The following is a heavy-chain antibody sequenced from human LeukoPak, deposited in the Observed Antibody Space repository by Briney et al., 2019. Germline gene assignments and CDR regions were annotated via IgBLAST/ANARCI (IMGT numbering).Heavy chain of an antibody. CDR1: GFTFTGHT. CDR2: IGGRDDRT. V-gene: IGHV3-23*01. D-gene: IGHD3-3*01. J-gene: IGHJ4*02. Sequence: GGSLRLSCAASGFTFTGHTMTWLRQAPGKELEWVSIIGGRDDRTYYADSVKGRFTISRDNSKNTLYLQMNSLRGEDTAVYYCAKDPNPFYDFWSGYKWGQGTLVTVSS. CDR3: AKDPNPFYDFWSGYK.